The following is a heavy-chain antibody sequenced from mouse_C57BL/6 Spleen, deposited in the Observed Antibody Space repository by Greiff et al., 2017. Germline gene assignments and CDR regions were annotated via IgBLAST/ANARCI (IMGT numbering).Heavy chain of an antibody. J-gene: IGHJ2*01. CDR2: ISYSGST. Sequence: EVQLQQSGPGMVKPSQSLSLTCTVTGYSITSGYDWHWIRHFPGNKLEWMGYISYSGSTNYNPSLKSRISITHDTSKNHFFLKLNSVTTEDTATYYCARRGFYLNYFDYWGQGTTLTVSS. V-gene: IGHV3-1*01. CDR1: GYSITSGYD. CDR3: ARRGFYLNYFDY. D-gene: IGHD5-5*01.